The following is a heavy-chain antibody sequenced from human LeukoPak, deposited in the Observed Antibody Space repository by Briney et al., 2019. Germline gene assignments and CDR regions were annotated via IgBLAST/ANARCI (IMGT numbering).Heavy chain of an antibody. V-gene: IGHV4-34*01. CDR2: INHSGST. CDR3: ARDAPRGLRYFDY. CDR1: GGSFSGYY. Sequence: SETLSLTCAVYGGSFSGYYWSWIRQPPGKGLEWIGEINHSGSTNYNPSLKSRVTISVDTSKNQFSLKLSSVTAADTAVYYCARDAPRGLRYFDYWGQGTLVTVSS. J-gene: IGHJ4*02. D-gene: IGHD3-9*01.